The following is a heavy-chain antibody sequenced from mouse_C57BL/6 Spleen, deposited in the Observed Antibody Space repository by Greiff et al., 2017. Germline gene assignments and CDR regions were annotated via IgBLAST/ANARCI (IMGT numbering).Heavy chain of an antibody. V-gene: IGHV1-55*01. D-gene: IGHD2-2*01. J-gene: IGHJ2*01. CDR1: GYTFTSYW. CDR2: IYPGSGST. Sequence: QVQLKQPGAELVKPGASVKMSCKASGYTFTSYWITWVKQRPGQGLEWIGDIYPGSGSTNYNEKFKSKATLTVDTSSSTAYMQLSSLTSEDSAVYYCARYGYDVGYFDYWGQGTTLTVSS. CDR3: ARYGYDVGYFDY.